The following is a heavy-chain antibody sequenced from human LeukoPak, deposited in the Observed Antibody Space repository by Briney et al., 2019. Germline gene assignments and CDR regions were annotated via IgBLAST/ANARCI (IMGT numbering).Heavy chain of an antibody. CDR3: GKHDSASDY. CDR1: GFTFSSSA. CDR2: IAHHGNNK. Sequence: TGGSLRLSCGASGFTFSSSAMHWVRQGPGKGLEWVAYIAHHGNNKYYTGSVKGRFTISRDNSKNTLYLQMNSLRIEDTAVYYCGKHDSASDYWGQGTLVTVSS. D-gene: IGHD1-26*01. V-gene: IGHV3-30*02. J-gene: IGHJ4*02.